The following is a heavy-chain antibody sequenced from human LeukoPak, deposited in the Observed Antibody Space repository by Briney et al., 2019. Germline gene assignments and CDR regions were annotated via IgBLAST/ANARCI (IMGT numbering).Heavy chain of an antibody. D-gene: IGHD6-13*01. Sequence: GESLKISCKGSGNSFTSYWVGWVRQMPGRGLEWMGITYPGDSETRYSPSFQGQVTISADKSTSTAYLQWSSLKASDTAMYYCARRIAAAGTEMFDFWGQGTLVTVSS. CDR1: GNSFTSYW. V-gene: IGHV5-51*01. CDR2: TYPGDSET. CDR3: ARRIAAAGTEMFDF. J-gene: IGHJ4*02.